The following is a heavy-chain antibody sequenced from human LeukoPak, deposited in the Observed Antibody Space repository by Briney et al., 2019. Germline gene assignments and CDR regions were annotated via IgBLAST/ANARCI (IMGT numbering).Heavy chain of an antibody. CDR1: GYTFTSYG. J-gene: IGHJ4*02. D-gene: IGHD3-10*01. CDR2: ISAYNGNT. CDR3: ARDLGRKLLWSQISREYYFDY. Sequence: ASVKVSCKASGYTFTSYGISWVRQAPGQGLEWMGWISAYNGNTNYAQKLQGRVTMTTDTSTSTAYMELRSLRSDDTAVYYCARDLGRKLLWSQISREYYFDYWGQGTLVTVTS. V-gene: IGHV1-18*01.